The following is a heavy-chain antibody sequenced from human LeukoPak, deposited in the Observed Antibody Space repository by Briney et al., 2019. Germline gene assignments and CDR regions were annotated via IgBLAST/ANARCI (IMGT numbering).Heavy chain of an antibody. CDR3: ARAPRPTYYDFWSGYLYYFDY. CDR1: GFTFSSYW. CDR2: IKQDGREK. Sequence: PGGTLRLSCAASGFTFSSYWMSWLRQAPGKGQVGVANIKQDGREKYYVDSVKGRFTISRDNAKTSVYLQMNSLRAEDTAVYYCARAPRPTYYDFWSGYLYYFDYWGQGTLVTVSS. D-gene: IGHD3-3*01. J-gene: IGHJ4*02. V-gene: IGHV3-7*01.